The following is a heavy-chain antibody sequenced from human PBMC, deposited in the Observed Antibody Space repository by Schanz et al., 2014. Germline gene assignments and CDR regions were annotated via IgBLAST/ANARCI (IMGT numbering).Heavy chain of an antibody. V-gene: IGHV3-33*06. CDR3: AKGMGYCSGGTCYDYYYYGLDV. J-gene: IGHJ6*02. CDR2: MSYDGSIK. D-gene: IGHD2-15*01. Sequence: QVQMVESGGGVVQPGRSLRLSCAAPGFAFSVYGMHWVRQAPGKGLEWVAAMSYDGSIKYYADSVKGRFTMSRDNSKNTLYLQMNSLRAEDTAVYYCAKGMGYCSGGTCYDYYYYGLDVWGQGTTVTVSS. CDR1: GFAFSVYG.